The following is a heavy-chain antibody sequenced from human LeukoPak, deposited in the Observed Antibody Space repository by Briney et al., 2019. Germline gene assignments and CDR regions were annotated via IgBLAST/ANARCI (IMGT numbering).Heavy chain of an antibody. CDR3: AVRNRSSWSPFDF. V-gene: IGHV1-18*01. Sequence: ASVKVSCKASGYTFTNYGISWVRQAPGQGLEWMGWIGAYNGDTNYAQKLQGRVTMTTDTSTSTAYMELRTLRSDDTAVYYCAVRNRSSWSPFDFWGQGTLVTVSS. CDR1: GYTFTNYG. D-gene: IGHD6-13*01. CDR2: IGAYNGDT. J-gene: IGHJ4*02.